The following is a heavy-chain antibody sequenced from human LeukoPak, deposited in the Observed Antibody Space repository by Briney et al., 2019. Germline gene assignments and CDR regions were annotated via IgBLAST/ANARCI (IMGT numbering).Heavy chain of an antibody. CDR2: IYYSGST. V-gene: IGHV4-30-4*01. J-gene: IGHJ5*02. Sequence: SETLSLTCTVPGGSIRSGDYYWSWIRQPPGKGLEWIGYIYYSGSTQYNPSLKSRVTISVDTSKNQFSLKLSSVTGADTAVYYCARDRVGWSGYSYGYDWYDPWGQGILVTVSS. CDR1: GGSIRSGDYY. CDR3: ARDRVGWSGYSYGYDWYDP. D-gene: IGHD5-18*01.